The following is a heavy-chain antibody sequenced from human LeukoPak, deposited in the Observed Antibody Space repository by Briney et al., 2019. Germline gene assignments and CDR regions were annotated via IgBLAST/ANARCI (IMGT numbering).Heavy chain of an antibody. CDR1: GFTFSSYA. Sequence: AGGSLRLSCAASGFTFSSYAMSWVRQAPGKGLEWVSTISGSGGSTCYADSVKGRFTISRDNSKNTLYLQMNSLRAEDTAVYYCAKGYSSGWYYFDYWGQGTLVTVSS. CDR2: ISGSGGST. J-gene: IGHJ4*02. D-gene: IGHD6-19*01. V-gene: IGHV3-23*01. CDR3: AKGYSSGWYYFDY.